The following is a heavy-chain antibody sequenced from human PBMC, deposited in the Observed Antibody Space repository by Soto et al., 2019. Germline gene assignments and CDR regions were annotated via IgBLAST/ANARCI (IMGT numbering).Heavy chain of an antibody. J-gene: IGHJ6*02. CDR2: LYWDDDK. D-gene: IGHD2-21*02. Sequence: QVTLKESGPTLVKPTQTLTLTCTDSGLSRRMTGVGMGWVRQPPGNALEWLALLYWDDDKRYSPSLRSRLTIAKDISEKQVVLTMTNMDTVDTATYYCVQSRCGGDCLEIYSSHAYNGLDVWGQGTTVTVSS. CDR3: VQSRCGGDCLEIYSSHAYNGLDV. CDR1: GLSRRMTGVG. V-gene: IGHV2-5*02.